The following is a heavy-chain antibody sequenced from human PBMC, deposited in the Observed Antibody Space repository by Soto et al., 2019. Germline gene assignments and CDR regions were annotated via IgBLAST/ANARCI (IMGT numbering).Heavy chain of an antibody. CDR1: GFSFSSYS. Sequence: EVHLVESGGGLVKPGESLRLSCAASGFSFSSYSMNRVRQAPGKGLEWVSSISTSSNYIYYVDSVKGRFTISRDNAKNSLYLQMNSLRAEDTAVYYCARVEVSGWYADYWGQGTLVTVSS. CDR2: ISTSSNYI. V-gene: IGHV3-21*01. CDR3: ARVEVSGWYADY. D-gene: IGHD6-19*01. J-gene: IGHJ4*02.